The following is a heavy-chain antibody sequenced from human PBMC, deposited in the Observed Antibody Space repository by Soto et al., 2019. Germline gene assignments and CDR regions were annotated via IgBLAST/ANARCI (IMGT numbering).Heavy chain of an antibody. CDR2: IIPIFGTA. J-gene: IGHJ6*02. V-gene: IGHV1-69*01. CDR3: ARYPITMVRGASYYYYGMDV. D-gene: IGHD3-10*01. Sequence: QVQLVQSGAEVQKPGSSVKVSCKASGGTFSSYAISWVRQAPGQGLEWMGGIIPIFGTANYAQKFQGRVTITADESTSTAYMELSSLRSEDTAVYYCARYPITMVRGASYYYYGMDVWGQGTTVTVSS. CDR1: GGTFSSYA.